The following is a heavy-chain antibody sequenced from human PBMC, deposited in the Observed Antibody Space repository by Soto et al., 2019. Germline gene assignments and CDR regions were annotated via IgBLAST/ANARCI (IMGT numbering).Heavy chain of an antibody. CDR3: ARDADYLGPRRHNAMEV. Sequence: SGTLSLPCTVSGGSISSYYWSWIRQPPGKGLEWIGYIYYSGSTNYNPSLKSRVTISVDTSKNQFSLKLSSVTAADTAVYYCARDADYLGPRRHNAMEVRGQGTTGTVSS. J-gene: IGHJ6*02. V-gene: IGHV4-59*01. CDR1: GGSISSYY. CDR2: IYYSGST. D-gene: IGHD3-10*01.